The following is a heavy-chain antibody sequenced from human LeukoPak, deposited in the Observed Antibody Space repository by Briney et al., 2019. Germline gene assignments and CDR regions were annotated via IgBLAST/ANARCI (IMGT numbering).Heavy chain of an antibody. Sequence: SGGSLRLSCAASGFTFSSYWMSWVRQAPGKGLEWVAHIKEDGSQKDYVDSVKGRLTISRDNAKNSLYLQMNSPRAEDTAVYYCARVHWYFDFWGRGTLVTVSS. CDR1: GFTFSSYW. CDR3: ARVHWYFDF. V-gene: IGHV3-7*04. CDR2: IKEDGSQK. J-gene: IGHJ2*01.